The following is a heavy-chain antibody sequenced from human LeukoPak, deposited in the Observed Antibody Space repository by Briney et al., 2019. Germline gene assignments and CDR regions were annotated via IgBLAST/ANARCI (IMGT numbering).Heavy chain of an antibody. V-gene: IGHV4-34*01. CDR3: ARQDFLGIAAADPDY. J-gene: IGHJ4*02. CDR2: IYYSGST. D-gene: IGHD6-13*01. Sequence: SETLSLTCAVYGGSFSGYYWSWIRQPPGKGLEWIGSIYYSGSTYYNPSLKSRVTISVDTSKNQFSLKLSSVTAADTAVYYCARQDFLGIAAADPDYWGQGTLVTVSS. CDR1: GGSFSGYY.